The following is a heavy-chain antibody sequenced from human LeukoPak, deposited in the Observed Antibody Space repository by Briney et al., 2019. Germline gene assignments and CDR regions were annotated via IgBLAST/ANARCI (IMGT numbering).Heavy chain of an antibody. V-gene: IGHV3-7*01. Sequence: PGGSLRLSCAASGFTFSNYWMSWVRRAPGKGLEWVSNIKQGGSETYYVDSVRGRFTISRDNAKNTLYLQMNSLRAEDTAVYYCAREVGSAYRVDFFDYWGQGTLVTVSS. CDR1: GFTFSNYW. J-gene: IGHJ4*02. CDR2: IKQGGSET. CDR3: AREVGSAYRVDFFDY. D-gene: IGHD3-3*01.